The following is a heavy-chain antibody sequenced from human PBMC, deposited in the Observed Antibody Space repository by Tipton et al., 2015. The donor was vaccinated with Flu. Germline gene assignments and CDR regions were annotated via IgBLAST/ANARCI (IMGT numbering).Heavy chain of an antibody. V-gene: IGHV3-7*01. Sequence: SLRLSCAASEFTFSSYWMSWVRQAPGKGLEWVANIKQDGSVKYYVDSVKGRFTISRDNAKNSVYLQMNSLRAEDTAVYYCAREIGGGGCYWGQGTLVTVSS. J-gene: IGHJ4*02. CDR1: EFTFSSYW. D-gene: IGHD2-15*01. CDR2: IKQDGSVK. CDR3: AREIGGGGCY.